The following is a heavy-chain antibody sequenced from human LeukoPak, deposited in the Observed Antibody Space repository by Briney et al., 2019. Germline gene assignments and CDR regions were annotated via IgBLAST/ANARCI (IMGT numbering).Heavy chain of an antibody. CDR3: VRGIVPGIDAFNI. CDR1: GFTFSDYA. Sequence: PGGSLRLSCVVSGFTFSDYALHWVRQAPGKGLEYISSISANGGNTHYSNSVKGRFTISRDNPKNTLYLQMGSLRPEDMAVYYCVRGIVPGIDAFNIWGHGTIVTVSS. CDR2: ISANGGNT. J-gene: IGHJ3*02. V-gene: IGHV3-64*01. D-gene: IGHD1-26*01.